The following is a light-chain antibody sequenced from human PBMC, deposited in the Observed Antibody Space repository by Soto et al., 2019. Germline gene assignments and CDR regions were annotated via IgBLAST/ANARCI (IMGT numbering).Light chain of an antibody. Sequence: QSALTQPASVSGSPGQSITISCTGTSSDVGGYNYVSWYQQHPGKAPKLIIYEVNERPSGISDRFSGSKSGNTASLTISGLQDEDEADYYCCSYVGSSILMFGGGTKLTVL. CDR2: EVN. V-gene: IGLV2-23*02. CDR3: CSYVGSSILM. J-gene: IGLJ3*02. CDR1: SSDVGGYNY.